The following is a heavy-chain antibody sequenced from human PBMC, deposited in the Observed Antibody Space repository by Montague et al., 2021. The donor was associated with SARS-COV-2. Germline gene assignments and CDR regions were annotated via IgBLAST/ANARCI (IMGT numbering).Heavy chain of an antibody. V-gene: IGHV4-59*08. CDR1: GGSIRNYY. Sequence: SETLSLTCAVSGGSIRNYYWSWIRQPPGRGLEWIAYIYDSGNVDYNPSLKSRVTILVGTSKNQSSLKLSSVTAADTAVYYCAAQTDYYYYSLDVWGQGTTATVS. CDR2: IYDSGNV. J-gene: IGHJ6*02. CDR3: AAQTDYYYYSLDV.